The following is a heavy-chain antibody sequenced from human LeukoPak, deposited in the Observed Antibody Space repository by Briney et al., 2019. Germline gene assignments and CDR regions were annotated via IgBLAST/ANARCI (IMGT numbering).Heavy chain of an antibody. CDR1: GGSISSYY. Sequence: SETLSLTCTVSGGSISSYYWSWIRQPPGKGLEWIGYIYYSGSTNYNPSLKSRVTISVDTSKNQFSLKLSSVTAADTAVYYCARDLCSYGSGRGWFDPWGQGTLVIVSS. D-gene: IGHD3-10*01. J-gene: IGHJ5*02. CDR2: IYYSGST. CDR3: ARDLCSYGSGRGWFDP. V-gene: IGHV4-59*12.